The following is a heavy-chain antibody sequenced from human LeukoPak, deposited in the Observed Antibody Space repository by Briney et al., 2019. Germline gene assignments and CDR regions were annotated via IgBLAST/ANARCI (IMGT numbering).Heavy chain of an antibody. V-gene: IGHV4-59*08. J-gene: IGHJ4*02. CDR1: GGSMNSYY. Sequence: SETLSLTCTVSGGSMNSYYWSWIRQPPGKGLEWIGYVYYSGYSNYNPSLKSRVSMSVDTSMNQFSLKLASVTAADTAVYYCARHSIASDGARLFDYWGRGTLVTVSS. D-gene: IGHD2-21*01. CDR3: ARHSIASDGARLFDY. CDR2: VYYSGYS.